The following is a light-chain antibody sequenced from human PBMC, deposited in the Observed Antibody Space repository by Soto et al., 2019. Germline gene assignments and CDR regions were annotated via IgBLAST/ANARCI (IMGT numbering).Light chain of an antibody. CDR3: HQRSNWPPEIT. V-gene: IGKV3-11*01. CDR1: QSISIY. Sequence: EIVLTQSPATLSLSPGERATLSCRASQSISIYLAWYQQKPGQAPRLLIYDVFNRATGIPARFSGSGSGTDFTLTISSLEPEDFAVYYCHQRSNWPPEITFGQGTRLEIK. J-gene: IGKJ5*01. CDR2: DVF.